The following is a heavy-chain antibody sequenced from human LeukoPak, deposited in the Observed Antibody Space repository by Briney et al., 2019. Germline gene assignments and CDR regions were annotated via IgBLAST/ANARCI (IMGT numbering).Heavy chain of an antibody. Sequence: GGSLRLSCAASGFTFDDYAMHWVRQAPGKGLEWVSLISWDGGSTYYADSVKGRFTISRDNSKNSLYLQMNSLRAEDTALYYCAKGQLWQDYYYYYIDVWGKGTTVTVSS. J-gene: IGHJ6*03. CDR2: ISWDGGST. D-gene: IGHD5-18*01. CDR1: GFTFDDYA. V-gene: IGHV3-43D*03. CDR3: AKGQLWQDYYYYYIDV.